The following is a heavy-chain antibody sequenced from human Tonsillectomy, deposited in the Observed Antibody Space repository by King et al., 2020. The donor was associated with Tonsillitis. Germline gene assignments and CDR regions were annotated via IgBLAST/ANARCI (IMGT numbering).Heavy chain of an antibody. CDR3: AKDLGQVVVVPYGMDV. J-gene: IGHJ6*02. Sequence: QVQLVESGGGVVQPGRSLRLSCAASGFTFSSYGMHWVRQAPGKGLEWVAVISYDGSNKYYADYVKGRFTISRDNTKNTLYLQMNSLRAEDTAVYYCAKDLGQVVVVPYGMDVWGQGTTVTVSS. D-gene: IGHD2-2*01. CDR2: ISYDGSNK. V-gene: IGHV3-30*18. CDR1: GFTFSSYG.